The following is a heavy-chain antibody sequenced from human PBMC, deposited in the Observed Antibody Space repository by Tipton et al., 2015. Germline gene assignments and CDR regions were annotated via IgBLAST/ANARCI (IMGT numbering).Heavy chain of an antibody. J-gene: IGHJ5*02. V-gene: IGHV4-38-2*02. D-gene: IGHD6-13*01. CDR2: LSYSGKT. CDR1: GYSISRDYF. CDR3: ARSLFPETAGLENWIDP. Sequence: TLSLTCTVSGYSISRDYFWGWIRQPPGKGLEWIGSLSYSGKTDYNPPLRSRVTISVDTSKNQFSLRLSSVTAADTAVYYCARSLFPETAGLENWIDPWGQGTLVTVSS.